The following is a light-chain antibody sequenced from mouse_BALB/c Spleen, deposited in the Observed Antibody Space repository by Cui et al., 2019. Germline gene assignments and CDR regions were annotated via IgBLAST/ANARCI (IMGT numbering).Light chain of an antibody. V-gene: IGKV14-111*01. CDR2: RAN. J-gene: IGKJ2*01. CDR1: QDINSY. CDR3: LQYDEFPYT. Sequence: DIKLTQSPSSMYASHGERVTIVCKASQDINSYLSWFQQKPGESPKTLIYRANRLVDGVPSRFSGSGSGQDYSLTISSLEYEDMGIYYCLQYDEFPYTFGGGTKLEIK.